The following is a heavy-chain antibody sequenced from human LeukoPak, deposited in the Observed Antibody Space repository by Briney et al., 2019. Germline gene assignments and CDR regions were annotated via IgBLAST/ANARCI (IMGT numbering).Heavy chain of an antibody. V-gene: IGHV3-7*01. Sequence: GGSLRLSCAASGFTFSSFWMTWVRQAPGKGLEWVANIRQDGGETYYVDSVKGRFTISRDNAKTSLYLQMTSLRAEDTAVYYCARRYHFDSSGLHWRSPFDIWGQGTMVAVSS. CDR3: ARRYHFDSSGLHWRSPFDI. J-gene: IGHJ3*02. D-gene: IGHD3-22*01. CDR1: GFTFSSFW. CDR2: IRQDGGET.